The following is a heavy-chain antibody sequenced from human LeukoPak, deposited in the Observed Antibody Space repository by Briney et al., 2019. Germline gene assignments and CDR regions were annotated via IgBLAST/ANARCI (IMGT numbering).Heavy chain of an antibody. J-gene: IGHJ1*01. V-gene: IGHV1-2*02. CDR2: VFPRSGDT. CDR1: GNTFSDYY. D-gene: IGHD5/OR15-5a*01. Sequence: ASVKVSCKAFGNTFSDYYIHWVRQAPGEGLEWVGWVFPRSGDTYYSQRFHGRVAMTTDTSDNTAYMELSRLKSDDTGVYFCARPPRDLVSAAPFPFWGQGTLVTVSS. CDR3: ARPPRDLVSAAPFPF.